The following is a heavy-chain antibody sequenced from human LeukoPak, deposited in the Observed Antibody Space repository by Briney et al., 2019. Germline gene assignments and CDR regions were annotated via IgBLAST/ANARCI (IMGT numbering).Heavy chain of an antibody. CDR2: ITTEVPDT. CDR3: VRDYAVYRVAH. D-gene: IGHD2-8*01. Sequence: PGGSLRLSCAASGFAFSTCWMHWARQAPGKGLVWVSRITTEVPDTAYADSVKGRSTISRDDAKNTLYLQMNSLRAEDTAVYYCVRDYAVYRVAHWGQGTLVAVSA. V-gene: IGHV3-74*01. CDR1: GFAFSTCW. J-gene: IGHJ4*02.